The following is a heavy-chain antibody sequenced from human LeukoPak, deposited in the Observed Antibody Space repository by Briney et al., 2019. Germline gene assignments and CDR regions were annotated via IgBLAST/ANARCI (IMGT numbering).Heavy chain of an antibody. CDR2: IYYSGST. J-gene: IGHJ5*02. Sequence: SETLSLTCTVSGGSISSYYWNGIRQPPGKGLEWIGYIYYSGSTNYNPSLKSRVTMSVDTSKNQFSLKLSSVTAADTAVYYCARGGFNWFDPWGQGTLVTVSS. CDR1: GGSISSYY. V-gene: IGHV4-59*12. CDR3: ARGGFNWFDP.